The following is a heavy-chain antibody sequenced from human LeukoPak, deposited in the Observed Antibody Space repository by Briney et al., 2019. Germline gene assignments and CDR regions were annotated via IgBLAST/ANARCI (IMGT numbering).Heavy chain of an antibody. CDR3: ARGDYDYMWGTSRYTHYYYMDV. Sequence: GGSLRLSCEASGFTFGTFWMSWVRQAPGKGLEWVANINQGGETDYVDSVKGRFTISRDNAKNSLYLQMNSLRAEDTAVYYCARGDYDYMWGTSRYTHYYYMDVWGKGTTVTISS. CDR2: INQGGET. J-gene: IGHJ6*03. V-gene: IGHV3-7*01. D-gene: IGHD3-16*02. CDR1: GFTFGTFW.